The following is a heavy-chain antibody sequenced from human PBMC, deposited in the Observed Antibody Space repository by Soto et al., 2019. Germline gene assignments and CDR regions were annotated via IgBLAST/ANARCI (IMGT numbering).Heavy chain of an antibody. CDR2: INAGNGNT. V-gene: IGHV1-3*01. Sequence: ASVKVSCKASGYTFTSYAMHWVRQAPGQRLEWMGWINAGNGNTKYSQKFQGRVTITRDTSASTAYMGLSSLRSEDTAVYYCAKNILTGTAYAGAAFDIWGQGTMVTVSS. CDR1: GYTFTSYA. J-gene: IGHJ3*02. CDR3: AKNILTGTAYAGAAFDI. D-gene: IGHD3-9*01.